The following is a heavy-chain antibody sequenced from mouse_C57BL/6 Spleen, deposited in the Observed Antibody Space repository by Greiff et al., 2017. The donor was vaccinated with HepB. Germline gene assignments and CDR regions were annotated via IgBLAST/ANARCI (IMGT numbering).Heavy chain of an antibody. J-gene: IGHJ2*01. V-gene: IGHV5-4*01. CDR1: GFTFSSYA. D-gene: IGHD2-4*01. Sequence: EVNVVESGGGLVKPGGSLKLSCAASGFTFSSYAMSWVRQTPEKRLEWVATISDGGSYTYYPDNVKGRFTISRDNAKNNLYLQMSHLKSEDTAMYYCARDRDYVNFDYWGQGTTLTVSS. CDR2: ISDGGSYT. CDR3: ARDRDYVNFDY.